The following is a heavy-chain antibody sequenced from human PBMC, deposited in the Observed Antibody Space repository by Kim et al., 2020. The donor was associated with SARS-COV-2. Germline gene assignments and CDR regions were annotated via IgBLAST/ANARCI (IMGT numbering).Heavy chain of an antibody. CDR3: ASGRFDY. CDR2: SAGAT. J-gene: IGHJ4*02. V-gene: IGHV3-66*01. Sequence: SAGATYYANSLKGRFTISRDNSKTTLSLQINSLRAEDTAVYYCASGRFDYWGQGTLVTVSS.